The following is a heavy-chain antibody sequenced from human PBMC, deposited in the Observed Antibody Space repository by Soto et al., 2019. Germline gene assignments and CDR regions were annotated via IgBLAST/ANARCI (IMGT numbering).Heavy chain of an antibody. CDR2: IYYSRST. Sequence: PSETLSLTFPVSGGSITSYDWSWILQPSGKGLEWIRYIYYSRSTDYNPSLKRRVTISVDASKNQFFPKLSSVTAPDTAAYSCARPPYDSPSIYSYHYGMDVCGQRTTVTVCS. V-gene: IGHV4-59*01. J-gene: IGHJ6*02. CDR1: GGSITSYD. CDR3: ARPPYDSPSIYSYHYGMDV. D-gene: IGHD3-3*01.